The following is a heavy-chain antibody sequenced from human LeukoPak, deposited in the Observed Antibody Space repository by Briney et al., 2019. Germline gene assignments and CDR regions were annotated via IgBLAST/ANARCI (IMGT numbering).Heavy chain of an antibody. Sequence: ASVKVSCKASGYTLTSYCMHWVRQAPGQGLEWMGIISPSGASTSYAQKFQGRVTMTRDTSTNTVYMELSSLRSEDTVVYYCARSYSYGSSLDYWGQGTLVTVSS. D-gene: IGHD5-18*01. CDR3: ARSYSYGSSLDY. CDR2: ISPSGAST. J-gene: IGHJ4*02. V-gene: IGHV1-46*01. CDR1: GYTLTSYC.